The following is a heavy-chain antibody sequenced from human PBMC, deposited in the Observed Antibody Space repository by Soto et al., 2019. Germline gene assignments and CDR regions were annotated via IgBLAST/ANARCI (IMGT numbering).Heavy chain of an antibody. CDR1: GFPFTSYG. J-gene: IGHJ4*02. D-gene: IGHD3-10*01. CDR2: ISYDGSDK. CDR3: DGGQYYFGY. Sequence: QVQLVESGGGVVQPGRSLRLSCAASGFPFTSYGMHWVREGPDKGLEWVAIISYDGSDKYYADSVKGRFTISRDNTKNSLYLQMNSLRPEDTALYYCDGGQYYFGYRGQGTLVIVSS. V-gene: IGHV3-30*03.